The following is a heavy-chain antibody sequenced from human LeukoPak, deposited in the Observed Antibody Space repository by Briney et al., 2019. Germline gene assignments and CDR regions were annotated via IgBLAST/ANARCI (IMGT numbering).Heavy chain of an antibody. V-gene: IGHV3-64D*06. Sequence: GGSLRLSCLASGFTFSSYAMHWVRQTPGKGLEYVSVITSDGGTTYYAGSVKGRATISRDNSKSTLYLQMSSLRPEDTAVYYCVKDNVGSGDYWGQGTLVTVSS. CDR2: ITSDGGTT. J-gene: IGHJ4*02. CDR3: VKDNVGSGDY. CDR1: GFTFSSYA. D-gene: IGHD3-10*01.